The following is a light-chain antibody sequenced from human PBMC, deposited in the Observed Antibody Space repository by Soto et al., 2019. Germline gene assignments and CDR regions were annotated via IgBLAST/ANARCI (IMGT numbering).Light chain of an antibody. V-gene: IGLV2-14*02. CDR3: CSLTTSHTYV. CDR1: SSDVGTYNL. CDR2: EGS. Sequence: QSALTQPASVSGSPGQSITISCTGTSSDVGTYNLVSWHQHHPGKAPKLIIYEGSKRPSGVSNRYSGSKSGNSASLTISGLQADDEADYYCCSLTTSHTYVFGSGTKVTVL. J-gene: IGLJ1*01.